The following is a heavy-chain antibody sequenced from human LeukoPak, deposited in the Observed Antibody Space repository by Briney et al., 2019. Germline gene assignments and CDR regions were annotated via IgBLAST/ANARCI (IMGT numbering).Heavy chain of an antibody. CDR3: ARESLADVKYYYGMDV. Sequence: ASVKVSCKASGYTFTSYGISWVRQAPGQGLEWMGRVGTSSGYTNYAQKFQGRLTMTTDTSTTTAYMELRSLKSDDTAVYYCARESLADVKYYYGMDVWGQGTTVTVSS. V-gene: IGHV1-18*01. CDR1: GYTFTSYG. CDR2: VGTSSGYT. J-gene: IGHJ6*02.